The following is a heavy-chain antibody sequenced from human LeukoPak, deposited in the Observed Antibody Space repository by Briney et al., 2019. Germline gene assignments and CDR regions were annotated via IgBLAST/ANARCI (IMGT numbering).Heavy chain of an antibody. D-gene: IGHD7-27*01. J-gene: IGHJ4*02. CDR2: ISSSSSTV. CDR1: GFTFSTYA. CDR3: ARDNWGPDY. Sequence: GGSLRLSCAVSGFTFSTYAMKWVRQAPGKGLEWVSYISSSSSTVYYADSVRGRFTISRDNAKNSLYLKLNSLRAEDTAAYYCARDNWGPDYWGQGVLVTVSS. V-gene: IGHV3-48*04.